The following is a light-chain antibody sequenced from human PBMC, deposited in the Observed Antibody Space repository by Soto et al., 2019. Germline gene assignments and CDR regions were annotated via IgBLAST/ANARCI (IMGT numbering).Light chain of an antibody. V-gene: IGLV2-14*01. CDR2: EVS. Sequence: QYALTQPASVSGSPGQSITISCTGTSSDVGGYNYVSWYQQHPGKAPKLMIYEVSNVPSGVCNRFSGSKSGNTASLTISGLQAEDEDDYYCSSYTSSSTLVVFGGGTKVTVL. CDR1: SSDVGGYNY. CDR3: SSYTSSSTLVV. J-gene: IGLJ2*01.